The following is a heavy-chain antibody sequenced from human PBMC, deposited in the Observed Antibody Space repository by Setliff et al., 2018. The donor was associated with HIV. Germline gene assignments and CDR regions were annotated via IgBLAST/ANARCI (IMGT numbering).Heavy chain of an antibody. V-gene: IGHV4-39*07. CDR1: GAPISSYY. CDR3: ARRGKTENSYVLNWFDP. CDR2: IFYTGRT. D-gene: IGHD5-18*01. Sequence: SETLSLTCKVSGAPISSYYWGRIRQPPGKGLEWIGSIFYTGRTTYNPSLRSRVTISLDTSKTQFSLSLTSVTAADTAMYYCARRGKTENSYVLNWFDPWGQGILVTVSS. J-gene: IGHJ5*02.